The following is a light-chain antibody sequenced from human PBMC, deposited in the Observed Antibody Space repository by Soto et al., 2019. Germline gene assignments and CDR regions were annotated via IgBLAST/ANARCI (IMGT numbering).Light chain of an antibody. V-gene: IGKV1-39*01. CDR3: QQSYSIPVT. Sequence: DIQMTQSPSSLSASVGDRVTITSRASQTISTYLNWYQQKRGKAPELLIYAASTLHSGVPSRFSGSGSGTDFTLTISSLQPEDFATYYCQQSYSIPVTFGQGTKLEIK. CDR1: QTISTY. CDR2: AAS. J-gene: IGKJ2*01.